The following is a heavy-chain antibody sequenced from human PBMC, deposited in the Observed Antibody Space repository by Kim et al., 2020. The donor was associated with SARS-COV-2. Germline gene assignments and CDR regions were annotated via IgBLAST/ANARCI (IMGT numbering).Heavy chain of an antibody. J-gene: IGHJ6*02. CDR1: GFTFSSYG. CDR3: VKEAQGGNKAYYYYGMDV. D-gene: IGHD3-16*01. V-gene: IGHV3-30*18. Sequence: GGSLRLSCAASGFTFSSYGMHWVRQAPGKGLEWVAVISYDGSNKYYADSVKGRFTISRDNSKNTLYLQMNSLRAEDTAVYYCVKEAQGGNKAYYYYGMDVWGQGTTVTVSS. CDR2: ISYDGSNK.